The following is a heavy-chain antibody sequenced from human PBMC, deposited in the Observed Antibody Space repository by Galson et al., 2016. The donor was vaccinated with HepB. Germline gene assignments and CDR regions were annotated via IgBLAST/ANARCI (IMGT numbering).Heavy chain of an antibody. J-gene: IGHJ4*02. Sequence: SLRLSCAVSGFTVSNNFMIWVRQAPGKGLEWVSLIYSVGTTSYADSVRGRFTISRDNSQNTLYLQMNSLRTEDTAVYYCAGRHSQWPHWGQGTLVTVSS. CDR1: GFTVSNNF. V-gene: IGHV3-53*01. CDR2: IYSVGTT. D-gene: IGHD6-19*01. CDR3: AGRHSQWPH.